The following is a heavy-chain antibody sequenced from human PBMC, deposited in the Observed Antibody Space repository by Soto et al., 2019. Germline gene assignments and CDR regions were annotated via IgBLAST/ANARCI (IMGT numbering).Heavy chain of an antibody. Sequence: PGGSLRLSCAASGFTFSDYYMSWIRQAPGKGLEWVSVIYSGGVTYYPDSVKGRFTTIRDTSKNTVYLQMNSLRADDTAMYYCARDPSTTGYYGLDVWGQGTTVTVSS. J-gene: IGHJ6*02. CDR3: ARDPSTTGYYGLDV. CDR2: IYSGGVT. CDR1: GFTFSDYY. V-gene: IGHV3-53*01.